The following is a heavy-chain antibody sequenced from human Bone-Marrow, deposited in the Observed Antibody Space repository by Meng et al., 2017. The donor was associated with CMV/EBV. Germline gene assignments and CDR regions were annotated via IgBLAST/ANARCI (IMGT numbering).Heavy chain of an antibody. J-gene: IGHJ6*01. CDR2: ISSSSSYI. Sequence: GGSLRLSCAASGFTFSSYSMNWVRQAPGKGLEWVSSISSSSSYIYYADSVKGRFTISRDNAKNSLYLQMNSLRAEDTAVYYCARGGFLGYGMDVWGRGTTVAVSS. V-gene: IGHV3-21*01. CDR3: ARGGFLGYGMDV. D-gene: IGHD3-3*01. CDR1: GFTFSSYS.